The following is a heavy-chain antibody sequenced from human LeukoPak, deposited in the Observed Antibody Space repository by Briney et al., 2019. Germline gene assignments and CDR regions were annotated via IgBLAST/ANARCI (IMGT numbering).Heavy chain of an antibody. J-gene: IGHJ4*02. D-gene: IGHD3-3*01. CDR1: GYTFSSYA. V-gene: IGHV3-23*01. CDR3: ARGYYDFWSGYSIIDY. Sequence: GGSLRLSCAASGYTFSSYAMSWVRQAPGKGLEWVSAISGSGGSTYYADSVKGRFTISRDNSKNTLYLQMNSLRAEDTAIYYCARGYYDFWSGYSIIDYWGQGTLVTVSS. CDR2: ISGSGGST.